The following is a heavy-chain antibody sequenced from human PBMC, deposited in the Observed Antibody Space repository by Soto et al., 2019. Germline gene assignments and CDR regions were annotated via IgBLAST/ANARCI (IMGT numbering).Heavy chain of an antibody. D-gene: IGHD3-3*01. J-gene: IGHJ6*02. CDR3: ARVLYYDFWSGSQHYYGMDV. CDR2: ISSSSSYI. CDR1: GFTFSSYS. V-gene: IGHV3-21*01. Sequence: GGSLRLSCAASGFTFSSYSMNWVRQAPGKGLEWVSSISSSSSYIYYADSVKGRFTISRDNAKNSLYLQMNSLRAEDTAVYYCARVLYYDFWSGSQHYYGMDVWGQGT.